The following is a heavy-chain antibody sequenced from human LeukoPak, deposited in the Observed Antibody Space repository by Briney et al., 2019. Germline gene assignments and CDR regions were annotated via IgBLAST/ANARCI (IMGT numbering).Heavy chain of an antibody. V-gene: IGHV4-39*07. Sequence: SETLSLTCTVSGVSISSSSYYWGWIRQPPGKGLEWIGSIYYSGSTYYNPSLKSRVTISVDTSKNQFSLKLSSVTAADTAVYYCARDPRIAVAGTWGQGTLVTVSS. D-gene: IGHD6-19*01. CDR3: ARDPRIAVAGT. J-gene: IGHJ5*02. CDR1: GVSISSSSYY. CDR2: IYYSGST.